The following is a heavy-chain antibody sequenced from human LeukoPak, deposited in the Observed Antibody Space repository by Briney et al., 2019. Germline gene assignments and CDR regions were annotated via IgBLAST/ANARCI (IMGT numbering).Heavy chain of an antibody. V-gene: IGHV3-23*01. D-gene: IGHD2-15*01. J-gene: IGHJ4*02. CDR3: APDLRGAAWSLDY. CDR1: GFTFRNYG. Sequence: GGSLRLSCAASGFTFRNYGMSWVRQAPGKGLEWVSVVSDSGSSAYYTDSVKGRFTISRDNSKNTLYLQMNRLRAEDTAVYYCAPDLRGAAWSLDYWGQGTLDSVSS. CDR2: VSDSGSSA.